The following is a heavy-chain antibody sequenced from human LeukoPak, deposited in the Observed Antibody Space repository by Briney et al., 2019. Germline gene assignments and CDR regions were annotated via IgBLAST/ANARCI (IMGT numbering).Heavy chain of an antibody. CDR2: INPSVGST. J-gene: IGHJ4*02. V-gene: IGHV1-46*01. D-gene: IGHD3-3*01. CDR1: GYTFTSYY. CDR3: ARDRFESKGRYYDFWSGNPHSDY. Sequence: ASVKVSCKASGYTFTSYYMHWVRQAPGQGLEWMGIINPSVGSTSYAQKFQGRVTMTRDTSTSTVYMELSSLRSEDTAVYYCARDRFESKGRYYDFWSGNPHSDYWGQGTLVTVSS.